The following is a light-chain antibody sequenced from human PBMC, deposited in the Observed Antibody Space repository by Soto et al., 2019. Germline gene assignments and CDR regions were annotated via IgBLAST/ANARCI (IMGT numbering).Light chain of an antibody. CDR3: QQRRNWPIP. V-gene: IGKV3-11*01. CDR1: QSVSSY. CDR2: DAS. J-gene: IGKJ5*01. Sequence: EIVLTQSPATLSLSPGERATLSCRASQSVSSYLVWYQQKPGQAPRLLIYDASNRATGIPARFSGSGSGTDFTLTISSLEPEDFAVYYCQQRRNWPIPFGQGTRLEFK.